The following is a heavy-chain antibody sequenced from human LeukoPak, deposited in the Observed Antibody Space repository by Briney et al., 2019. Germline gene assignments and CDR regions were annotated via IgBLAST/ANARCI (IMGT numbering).Heavy chain of an antibody. Sequence: VASVKVSCKASGYTFTSYGISWVRQAPGQGLEWMGWISAYNGNTNYAQKLQGRVTMTTDTSTSTAYMELRSLRSDDTAVYYCARFTFWSGYCPFDYWGQGTLVTVSS. V-gene: IGHV1-18*01. CDR2: ISAYNGNT. CDR1: GYTFTSYG. D-gene: IGHD3-3*01. CDR3: ARFTFWSGYCPFDY. J-gene: IGHJ4*02.